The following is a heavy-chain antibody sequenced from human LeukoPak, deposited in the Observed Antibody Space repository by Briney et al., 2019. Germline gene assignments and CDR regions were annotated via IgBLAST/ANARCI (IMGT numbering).Heavy chain of an antibody. J-gene: IGHJ4*02. D-gene: IGHD4-11*01. CDR2: ISPGGGTT. V-gene: IGHV3-23*01. CDR3: AKVRSGSSNWALRVFDY. Sequence: SGGSLRLSCAASGFTFSSYAMSWVRQLRGGGLEWVSTISPGGGTTYYAESMKGRFTISRDNSKSTLYLEMNSLRVEDTAVYYCAKVRSGSSNWALRVFDYWGQGALVTVSS. CDR1: GFTFSSYA.